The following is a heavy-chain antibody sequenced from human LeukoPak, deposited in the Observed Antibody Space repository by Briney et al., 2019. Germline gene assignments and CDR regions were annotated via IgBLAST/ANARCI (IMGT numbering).Heavy chain of an antibody. V-gene: IGHV3-74*01. CDR1: GFSFSSYW. D-gene: IGHD2-2*01. Sequence: PGGSLRLSCAASGFSFSSYWMHWVRQAPGKGLVWVSRISSDGSSTIYADSVRGRFTISRDNSKNTLYLQMNSLRVDDTAMYYCARDVQGGYCSSAPCYSDYWGRGTLDPVSS. J-gene: IGHJ4*02. CDR3: ARDVQGGYCSSAPCYSDY. CDR2: ISSDGSST.